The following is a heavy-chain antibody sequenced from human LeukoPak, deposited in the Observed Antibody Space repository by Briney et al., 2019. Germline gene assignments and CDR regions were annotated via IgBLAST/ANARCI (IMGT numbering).Heavy chain of an antibody. CDR1: GGSFSDYY. CDR3: ARGGHVDIVATIPFPMDV. Sequence: SETLSLTCAVYGGSFSDYYWSWIRQPPGKGLEWIGEINHSGSTNYNPSLKSRVTISVDTSKNQFSLNLSSVTAADTAVYYCARGGHVDIVATIPFPMDVRGQGTTVTVSS. V-gene: IGHV4-34*01. CDR2: INHSGST. J-gene: IGHJ6*02. D-gene: IGHD5-12*01.